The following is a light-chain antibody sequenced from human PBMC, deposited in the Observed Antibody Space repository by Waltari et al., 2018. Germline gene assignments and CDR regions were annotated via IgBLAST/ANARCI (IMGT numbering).Light chain of an antibody. J-gene: IGKJ3*01. V-gene: IGKV1-17*01. CDR1: QGVRF. CDR3: QQYDNLPFT. Sequence: IQMTQSPSSLSASVGDRVTFTCRASQGVRFLGWFQQKPGRSPKRLIYATSTLQIGFPSRFSGSGSGTEFTLTISSLQPEDVATYYCQQYDNLPFTFGPGTKVDIQ. CDR2: ATS.